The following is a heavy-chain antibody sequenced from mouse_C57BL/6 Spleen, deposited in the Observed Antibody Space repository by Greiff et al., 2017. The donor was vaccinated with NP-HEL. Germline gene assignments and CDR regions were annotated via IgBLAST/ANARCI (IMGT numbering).Heavy chain of an antibody. CDR3: ARCILITTVVPFDY. Sequence: QVQLQQPGAELVKPGASVKLSCKASGYTFTSYWMHWVKQRPGQGLEWIGMIHPNSGSTNYNEKFKSKATLTVDKSSSTAYMQLSSLTSEDSAVYYCARCILITTVVPFDYWGQGTTLTVSS. CDR1: GYTFTSYW. D-gene: IGHD1-1*01. CDR2: IHPNSGST. V-gene: IGHV1-64*01. J-gene: IGHJ2*01.